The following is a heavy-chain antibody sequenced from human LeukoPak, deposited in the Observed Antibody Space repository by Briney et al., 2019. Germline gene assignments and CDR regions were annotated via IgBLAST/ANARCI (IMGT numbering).Heavy chain of an antibody. D-gene: IGHD3-9*01. J-gene: IGHJ3*02. CDR2: IYYSGST. V-gene: IGHV4-59*01. Sequence: SETLSLSCTASGGSISSYYRSWIRQPPGKGLEWIGYIYYSGSTNYNPSPKSRVTISVDTSKNQFSLKLSSVTAADTAVYYCATNLYYYILTGYYPDAFAIRGQGTMVTVSS. CDR3: ATNLYYYILTGYYPDAFAI. CDR1: GGSISSYY.